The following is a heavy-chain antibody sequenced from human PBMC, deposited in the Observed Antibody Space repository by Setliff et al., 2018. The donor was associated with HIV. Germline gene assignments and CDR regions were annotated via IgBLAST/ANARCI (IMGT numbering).Heavy chain of an antibody. V-gene: IGHV1-24*01. J-gene: IGHJ6*03. Sequence: EASVNVSCKVSGYTLTELSIHWVRQAPGKGLEWMGGFVPEHSETIYAQKFQGRVTMTEDTSTDTAFMELSGLTSEDTAVYYCATRGDLLGRRASTVTVYYYYLDVWGNGTTVTVSS. CDR2: FVPEHSET. D-gene: IGHD4-17*01. CDR1: GYTLTELS. CDR3: ATRGDLLGRRASTVTVYYYYLDV.